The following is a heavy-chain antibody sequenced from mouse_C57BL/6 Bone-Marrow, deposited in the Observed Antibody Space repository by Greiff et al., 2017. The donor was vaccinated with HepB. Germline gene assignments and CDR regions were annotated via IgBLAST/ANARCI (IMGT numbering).Heavy chain of an antibody. D-gene: IGHD1-1*01. CDR3: ARKDYYGSSYYAMDY. V-gene: IGHV1-64*01. J-gene: IGHJ4*01. CDR2: IHPNSGST. CDR1: GYTFTSYW. Sequence: QVQLKQSGAELVKPGASVKLSCKASGYTFTSYWMHWVKQRPGQGLEWIGMIHPNSGSTNYNEKFKSKATLTVDKSSSTAYMQLSSLTSEDSAVYYCARKDYYGSSYYAMDYWGQGTSVTVSS.